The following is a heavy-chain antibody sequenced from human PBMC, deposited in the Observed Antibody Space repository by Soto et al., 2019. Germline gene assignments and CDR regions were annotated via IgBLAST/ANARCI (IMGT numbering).Heavy chain of an antibody. D-gene: IGHD6-6*01. J-gene: IGHJ5*02. CDR3: ARGTSAVGSSSIWGNWFDP. CDR2: INPSGGST. V-gene: IGHV1-46*01. CDR1: GYTFTSYY. Sequence: ASVKVSCKASGYTFTSYYMHWVRQAPGQGLEWMGIINPSGGSTSYAQKFQGRVTMTRDTSTSTVYMELSSLRSEDTAVYYCARGTSAVGSSSIWGNWFDPWGQGTLVTVSS.